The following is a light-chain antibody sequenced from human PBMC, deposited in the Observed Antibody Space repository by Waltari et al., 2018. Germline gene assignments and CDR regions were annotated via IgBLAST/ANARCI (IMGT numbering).Light chain of an antibody. CDR2: DTS. J-gene: IGKJ2*01. CDR3: QQYNNWPPLYT. V-gene: IGKV3-15*01. CDR1: QSISTN. Sequence: DIVITQSPATLSMSPGERATLSCRARQSISTNLAWYQQRPGQAPRLLIYDTSTRATGIPVKFSGSGSGTEFTLTISDLQPEDFAVYYCQQYNNWPPLYTFGQGTKLDIK.